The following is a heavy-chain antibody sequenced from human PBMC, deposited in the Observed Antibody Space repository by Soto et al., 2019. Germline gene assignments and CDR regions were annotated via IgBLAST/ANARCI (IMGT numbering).Heavy chain of an antibody. CDR3: ASGGAGSGPFTWELPDH. D-gene: IGHD1-26*01. J-gene: IGHJ4*02. Sequence: ASVKVSCKALGNTFSYRYLHWVRQAPGQALEWMGWITHFSGGVHYAQKFQERVTLTRDRSINTAYMRMSSLRSEDTAIYFCASGGAGSGPFTWELPDHWGQGTLVTVSS. V-gene: IGHV1-45*02. CDR1: GNTFSYRY. CDR2: ITHFSGGV.